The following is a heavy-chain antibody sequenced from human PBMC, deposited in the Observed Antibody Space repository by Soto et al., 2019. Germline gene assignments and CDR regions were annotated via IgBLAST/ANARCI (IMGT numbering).Heavy chain of an antibody. V-gene: IGHV5-51*01. CDR1: GYSFSNYW. CDR3: ARLPQCLWFGALTSCAYYFNY. J-gene: IGHJ4*02. CDR2: IYPGDSDT. D-gene: IGHD3-10*01. Sequence: PGASLKISCTGSGYSFSNYWIAWVRQMPGKGLEWMGIIYPGDSDTRYSPSFQGQVTISAETATTTADLQWSSLKASDTAIYYCARLPQCLWFGALTSCAYYFNYWGPGTLVTVSS.